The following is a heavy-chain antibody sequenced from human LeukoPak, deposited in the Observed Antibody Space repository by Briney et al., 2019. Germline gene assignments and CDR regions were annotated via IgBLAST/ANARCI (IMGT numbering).Heavy chain of an antibody. Sequence: SETLSLTCTVSGGSISSSSHYWGWIRQPPGKGLEWIGEIYHSGSTNYNPSLKSRVTISVDKSKNQFSLKLSSVTAADTAVYYCARGGAFDIWGQGTMVTVSS. V-gene: IGHV4-39*07. CDR1: GGSISSSSHY. D-gene: IGHD3-10*01. CDR3: ARGGAFDI. J-gene: IGHJ3*02. CDR2: IYHSGST.